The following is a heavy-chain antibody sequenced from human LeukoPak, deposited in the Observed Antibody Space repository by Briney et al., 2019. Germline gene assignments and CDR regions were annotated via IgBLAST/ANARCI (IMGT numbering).Heavy chain of an antibody. CDR2: ISAYNGNT. J-gene: IGHJ4*02. V-gene: IGHV1-18*01. Sequence: ASVKVSCKASGYTSTSYGISWVRQAPGQGLEWMGWISAYNGNTNYTQKLQGRVTMTTDTSTSTAYMELRSLRSDDTAVYYCARVISVAGTGDYWGQGTLVTVSS. CDR1: GYTSTSYG. D-gene: IGHD6-19*01. CDR3: ARVISVAGTGDY.